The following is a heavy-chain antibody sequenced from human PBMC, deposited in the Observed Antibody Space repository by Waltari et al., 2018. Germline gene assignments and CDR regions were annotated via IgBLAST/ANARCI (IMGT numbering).Heavy chain of an antibody. CDR2: IVFGMGNT. CDR1: GFTFTSSA. CDR3: AADTRYFDWLPLHY. V-gene: IGHV1-58*02. Sequence: QMQLVQSGPEVKKPGTSVKVSCKASGFTFTSSAMQWVRQARGQRLEWLGLIVFGMGNTNYAQKFQERVTITRDMSTSTAYMELSSLRSEDTAVYYWAADTRYFDWLPLHYWGQGTLVTVSS. D-gene: IGHD3-9*01. J-gene: IGHJ4*02.